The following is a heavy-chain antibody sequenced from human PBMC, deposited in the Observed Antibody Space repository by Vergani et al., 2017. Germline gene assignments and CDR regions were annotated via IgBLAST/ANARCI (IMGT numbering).Heavy chain of an antibody. J-gene: IGHJ4*02. D-gene: IGHD6-13*01. CDR1: GDTFTGYY. CDR3: ARAPPATAAGTGYFDY. Sequence: QVQLVQSGAEVKKPGASVKVSCKASGDTFTGYYMHWVRQAPGQGLEWMGWINPNSGGTNYAQKFQGRVTMTRDTSISTAYMELSRLRSDDTAVYYCARAPPATAAGTGYFDYWGQGTLVTVSS. V-gene: IGHV1-2*02. CDR2: INPNSGGT.